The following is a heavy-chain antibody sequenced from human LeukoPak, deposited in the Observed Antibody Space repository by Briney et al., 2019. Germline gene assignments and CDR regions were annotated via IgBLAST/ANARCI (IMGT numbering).Heavy chain of an antibody. V-gene: IGHV3-30*18. CDR1: GFTFSSYG. CDR2: FSSDGSNK. CDR3: AKDGVAARLYYYYMDV. Sequence: PGGSLRLSCAASGFTFSSYGMHWVRQAPGKGLEWVAVFSSDGSNKYYADSVKGRFTISRDNSKNTLYLQMNSLRAEDTAVYYCAKDGVAARLYYYYMDVWGKGTTVTVSS. D-gene: IGHD6-6*01. J-gene: IGHJ6*03.